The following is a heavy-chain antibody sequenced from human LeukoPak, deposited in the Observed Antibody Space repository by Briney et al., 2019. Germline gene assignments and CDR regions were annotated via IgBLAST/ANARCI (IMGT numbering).Heavy chain of an antibody. V-gene: IGHV3-21*01. J-gene: IGHJ4*02. Sequence: PGGSLRLSCAASGFTFISYAMHWVRQAPGKGLEWVSSISSSSSYIYYADSVKGRFTISRDNAKNSLYLQMNSLRAEDTAVYYCARVTARGEWEIFDYWGQGTLVTVSS. CDR2: ISSSSSYI. CDR3: ARVTARGEWEIFDY. D-gene: IGHD1-26*01. CDR1: GFTFISYA.